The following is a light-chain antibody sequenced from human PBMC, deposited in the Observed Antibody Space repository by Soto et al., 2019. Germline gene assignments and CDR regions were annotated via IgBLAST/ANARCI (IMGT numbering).Light chain of an antibody. CDR1: RSISSY. Sequence: IQMTQSPSYLSASVGDSVNSTCRASRSISSYLNWYQQKKGKAPKXXIYAASSLQSGVPSRFSGSGYGTDFNLTISSLQTEDFATYYCQQSYSTLITFGQGTRLEIK. V-gene: IGKV1-39*01. CDR3: QQSYSTLIT. J-gene: IGKJ5*01. CDR2: AAS.